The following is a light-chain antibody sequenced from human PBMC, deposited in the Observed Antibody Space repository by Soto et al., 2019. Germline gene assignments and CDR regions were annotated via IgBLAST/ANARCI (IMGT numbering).Light chain of an antibody. V-gene: IGKV4-1*01. CDR3: QQYFSTPLT. CDR1: QSVLYRSNSKNY. J-gene: IGKJ4*01. CDR2: WAS. Sequence: DIVMTQSPDSLSVSLGERATINCKSSQSVLYRSNSKNYLAWYQQKPGHPPKLLIYWASTRESGVPDRFSGSGPGTDFTLTISSLQAEDVAVYYCQQYFSTPLTLGGGTKVDIK.